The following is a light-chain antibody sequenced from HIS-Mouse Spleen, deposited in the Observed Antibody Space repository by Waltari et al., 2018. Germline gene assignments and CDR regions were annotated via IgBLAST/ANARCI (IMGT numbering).Light chain of an antibody. V-gene: IGLV3-1*01. J-gene: IGLJ2*01. CDR1: KLGDKY. CDR3: QAWDSSTDVV. Sequence: SYELTQPPSVSVSPGQTASITCSGDKLGDKYACWYQKKPGQSPVLVIYQDSKRPSGIPGRFSGSNSGNTATLTISGTQAMDEADYYCQAWDSSTDVVFGGGTKLTVL. CDR2: QDS.